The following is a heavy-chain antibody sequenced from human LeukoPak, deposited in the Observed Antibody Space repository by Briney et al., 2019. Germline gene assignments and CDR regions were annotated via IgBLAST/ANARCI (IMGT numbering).Heavy chain of an antibody. CDR2: MNPNSGNT. CDR1: GYTFTSYD. V-gene: IGHV1-8*01. Sequence: GASVKVSCKASGYTFTSYDINWVRQVTGQGLEWMGWMNPNSGNTGYAQKFQGRVTMTRNTSISTAYMELSSLRSEDTAVYYCARKYNVRGWYYYYYMDVWGKGTTVTVSS. J-gene: IGHJ6*03. CDR3: ARKYNVRGWYYYYYMDV. D-gene: IGHD3-10*02.